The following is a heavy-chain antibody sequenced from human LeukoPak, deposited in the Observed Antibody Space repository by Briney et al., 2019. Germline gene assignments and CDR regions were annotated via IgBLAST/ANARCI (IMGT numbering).Heavy chain of an antibody. Sequence: GGSLRLSCSASGFPFIRYAMHWVRQAPGKGLEYVSAISSNGGSTYYADSVKGRFTISRDNSKNTLYLQMSSLRAEDTAVYYCVNTREYSGYLYDRWGQGTLVTVSS. J-gene: IGHJ4*02. V-gene: IGHV3-64D*06. D-gene: IGHD5-12*01. CDR2: ISSNGGST. CDR3: VNTREYSGYLYDR. CDR1: GFPFIRYA.